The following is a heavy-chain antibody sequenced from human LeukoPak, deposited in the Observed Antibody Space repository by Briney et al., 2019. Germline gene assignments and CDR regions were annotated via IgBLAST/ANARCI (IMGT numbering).Heavy chain of an antibody. CDR1: GCTFTSYY. D-gene: IGHD3-10*01. CDR3: ARGPPEMSGSSQYGDY. J-gene: IGHJ4*02. V-gene: IGHV1-46*01. Sequence: GASVKVSCKASGCTFTSYYMHWVRQAPGQGLEWMGIINPSGGSTSYAQKFQGRVTMTRDTSTSTVYMELSSLRSEDTAVYYCARGPPEMSGSSQYGDYWGQGTLVTVSS. CDR2: INPSGGST.